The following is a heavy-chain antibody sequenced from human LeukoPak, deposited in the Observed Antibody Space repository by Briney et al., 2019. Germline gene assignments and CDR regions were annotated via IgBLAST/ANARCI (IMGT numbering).Heavy chain of an antibody. J-gene: IGHJ6*03. V-gene: IGHV1-8*01. D-gene: IGHD5-18*01. CDR3: ARGRGDTAMVRDYYYYMDV. Sequence: ASVKVSCKASGYTFTSYDINWVRQATGQGLEWMGWMNPNSGNTGYAQKFQGRVTMTRNTSISTAYMEPSSLRSEDTAVYYCARGRGDTAMVRDYYYYMDVWGKGTTVTVSS. CDR1: GYTFTSYD. CDR2: MNPNSGNT.